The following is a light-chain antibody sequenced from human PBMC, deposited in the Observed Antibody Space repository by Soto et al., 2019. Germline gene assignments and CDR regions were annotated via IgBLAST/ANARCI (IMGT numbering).Light chain of an antibody. CDR2: DAS. Sequence: DIQMTQSPSTLSGSVGDRVTITCRASQTISSWLAWYQQKPGKAPKLLIYDASSLKSGVPARFSGSGSGTEFTLTISCLQSEDFATYYCQQYYSYPRTFGQGTKVDIK. V-gene: IGKV1-5*01. CDR3: QQYYSYPRT. J-gene: IGKJ1*01. CDR1: QTISSW.